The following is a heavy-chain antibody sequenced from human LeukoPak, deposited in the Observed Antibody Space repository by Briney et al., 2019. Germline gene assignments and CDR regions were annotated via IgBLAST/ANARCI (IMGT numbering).Heavy chain of an antibody. V-gene: IGHV3-23*01. CDR3: ANEEVPNDY. D-gene: IGHD4/OR15-4a*01. CDR1: GFPFSSHA. CDR2: ISISGDMT. Sequence: GGSLRLSCEVSGFPFSSHAMSWVRQAPGRGLEWVSGISISGDMTYYADSVQGRFIISRDNSKNTVYLQTDSLRVEDTAVYYCANEEVPNDYWGQGTLVTVSS. J-gene: IGHJ4*02.